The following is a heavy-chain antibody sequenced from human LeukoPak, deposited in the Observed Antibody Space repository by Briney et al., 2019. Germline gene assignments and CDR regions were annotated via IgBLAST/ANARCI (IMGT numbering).Heavy chain of an antibody. D-gene: IGHD6-6*01. CDR1: GDSISSNY. CDR2: ISPSGNT. V-gene: IGHV4-4*07. J-gene: IGHJ2*01. Sequence: SETLSLTCTVSGDSISSNYWSWIRQPAGKRLEWIGHISPSGNTNYNPSLKSRVTMSVDTSKNLFSLKLSSVTAADTAVYYCARRPYWYFDLWGRGTLVTVSS. CDR3: ARRPYWYFDL.